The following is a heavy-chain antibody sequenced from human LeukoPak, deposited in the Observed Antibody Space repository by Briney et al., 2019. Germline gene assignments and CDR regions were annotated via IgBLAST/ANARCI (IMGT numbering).Heavy chain of an antibody. D-gene: IGHD2-21*02. Sequence: PSETLSLTCAVYGGSFSGYYWSWIRQPPGKGLEWIGEINHSGSTNYNPSLESRVTISVDTSKNQFSLKLSSVTAADTAVYYCARLGCGGDCPVDYWGQGTLVTVSS. CDR3: ARLGCGGDCPVDY. CDR2: INHSGST. V-gene: IGHV4-34*01. J-gene: IGHJ4*02. CDR1: GGSFSGYY.